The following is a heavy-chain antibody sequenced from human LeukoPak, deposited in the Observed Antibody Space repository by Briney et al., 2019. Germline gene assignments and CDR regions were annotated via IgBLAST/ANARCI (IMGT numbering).Heavy chain of an antibody. D-gene: IGHD3-22*01. CDR2: IIPIFGTA. CDR3: ASPSDDYDSSGYYFRWFDP. J-gene: IGHJ5*02. V-gene: IGHV1-69*13. Sequence: SVKVSCKASGGTFSSYTISWVGQAPGQWLEWMGGIIPIFGTADYAQKFQGRVTITADESTSTAYMELSSLRSEDTAVYYCASPSDDYDSSGYYFRWFDPWGQGTLLTVSS. CDR1: GGTFSSYT.